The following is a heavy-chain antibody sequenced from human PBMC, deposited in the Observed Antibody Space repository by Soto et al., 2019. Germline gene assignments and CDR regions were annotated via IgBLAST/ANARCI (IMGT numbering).Heavy chain of an antibody. CDR3: ARDPGYSGLDFEY. D-gene: IGHD5-12*01. V-gene: IGHV3-33*01. CDR1: GFAFSSHA. CDR2: IWYDGSKK. J-gene: IGHJ4*02. Sequence: PGGALRLXCSXSGFAFSSHAMHWVRQAPGKGLEWVAVIWYDGSKKYYGDSVKGRFTVARDDSKSTLSLQMNSMRVEDTAVYYCARDPGYSGLDFEYWGQGTLVTVSS.